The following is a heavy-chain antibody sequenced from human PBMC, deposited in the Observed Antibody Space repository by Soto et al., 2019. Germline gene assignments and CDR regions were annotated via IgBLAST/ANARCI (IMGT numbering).Heavy chain of an antibody. CDR3: ARGSSSTVGPTGWFDP. V-gene: IGHV1-69*01. CDR1: GGSFSRYA. D-gene: IGHD1-26*01. Sequence: QVQLVQSGAEVKKPGSSVKVSCKASGGSFSRYAFSWVRQAPGQGLEWRGGIIPSFGTPNYAQRFQGRVTISADESTTTVYMDLRRLGSEDTAVYYCARGSSSTVGPTGWFDPWGQGTLVTVSS. J-gene: IGHJ5*02. CDR2: IIPSFGTP.